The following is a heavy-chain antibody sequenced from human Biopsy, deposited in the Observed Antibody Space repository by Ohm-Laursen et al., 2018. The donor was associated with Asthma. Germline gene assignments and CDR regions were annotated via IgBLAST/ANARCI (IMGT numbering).Heavy chain of an antibody. Sequence: SLSLSCSAPGFTFSSYAMHWVRQAPGKGLEWVAVISYDGSNKYYADSVKGRFTISRDNSKNTLYLQMNSLRAEDTAVYYCARDAWELQEPYAYYFDYWGQGTLVTVSS. D-gene: IGHD1-26*01. CDR3: ARDAWELQEPYAYYFDY. V-gene: IGHV3-30-3*01. CDR2: ISYDGSNK. CDR1: GFTFSSYA. J-gene: IGHJ4*02.